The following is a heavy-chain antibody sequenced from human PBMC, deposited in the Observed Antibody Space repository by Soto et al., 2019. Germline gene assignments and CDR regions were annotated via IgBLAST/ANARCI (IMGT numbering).Heavy chain of an antibody. CDR3: ARDPDTSSKVDY. Sequence: RLSCAASGFTFRDRYMSWIRQAPGKGLEWVSYISASGSPQYYADSVRGRFTISRDNAKNSLYLQMNGLRAEDTAVYYCARDPDTSSKVDYWGQGTLVTVYS. V-gene: IGHV3-11*01. J-gene: IGHJ4*02. D-gene: IGHD2-2*01. CDR2: ISASGSPQ. CDR1: GFTFRDRY.